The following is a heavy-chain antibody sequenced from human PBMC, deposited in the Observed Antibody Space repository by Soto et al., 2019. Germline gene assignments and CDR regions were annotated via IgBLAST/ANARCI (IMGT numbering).Heavy chain of an antibody. CDR1: GFTFSSYA. J-gene: IGHJ4*02. CDR2: ISYDGSNK. CDR3: AKGTYGSGSSLTGYFDY. V-gene: IGHV3-30-3*01. Sequence: GGSLRLSCAASGFTFSSYAMHWVRQAPGKGLEWVAVISYDGSNKYYADSVKGRFTISRDNSKNTLYLQMNSLRAEDTAVYYCAKGTYGSGSSLTGYFDYWGQGTLVTVSS. D-gene: IGHD3-10*01.